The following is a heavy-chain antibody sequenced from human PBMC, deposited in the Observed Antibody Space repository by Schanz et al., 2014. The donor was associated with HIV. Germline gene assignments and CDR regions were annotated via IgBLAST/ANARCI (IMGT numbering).Heavy chain of an antibody. CDR2: ISYDRRNK. Sequence: QVQLVESGGGVVQPGRSLRLSCAASGFTFSSYGMHRGRKAPGKGLEWVAVISYDRRNKYYADSVKGRFTISRDNSKNTLFLQMNSLRAEDTAMYYCAKDQGDVTGTPFDYSGLGILVTVSS. J-gene: IGHJ4*02. V-gene: IGHV3-30*18. CDR1: GFTFSSYG. CDR3: AKDQGDVTGTPFDY. D-gene: IGHD1-20*01.